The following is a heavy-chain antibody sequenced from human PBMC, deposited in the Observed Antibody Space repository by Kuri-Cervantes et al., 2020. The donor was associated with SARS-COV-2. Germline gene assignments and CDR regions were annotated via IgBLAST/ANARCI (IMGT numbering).Heavy chain of an antibody. V-gene: IGHV3-7*01. CDR3: ARGEALYYYMDV. CDR2: IKQDGSEK. CDR1: GFTFSSYW. Sequence: ETLSLTCAASGFTFSSYWMSWVRQAPGKGLEWVANIKQDGSEKYYVDSVKGRFTISRDNAKNSLYLQMNSLRAEDTAVYYCARGEALYYYMDVWGKGTTVTVSS. J-gene: IGHJ6*03.